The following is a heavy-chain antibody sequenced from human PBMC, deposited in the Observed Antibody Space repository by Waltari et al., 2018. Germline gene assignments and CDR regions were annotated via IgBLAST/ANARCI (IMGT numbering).Heavy chain of an antibody. V-gene: IGHV1-2*02. CDR1: GYTFTGYY. J-gene: IGHJ4*02. CDR3: ARGHGDYYFDY. D-gene: IGHD4-17*01. CDR2: INPNSDGT. Sequence: QVQLVQSGAEGKKPGASVKVSCKASGYTFTGYYMHWVRQDPGQGLEWMGWINPNSDGTNYAQKFQGRSTMTTEPSISTAYMALGRLRSDNTAVYYCARGHGDYYFDYWGQGTLVTVSS.